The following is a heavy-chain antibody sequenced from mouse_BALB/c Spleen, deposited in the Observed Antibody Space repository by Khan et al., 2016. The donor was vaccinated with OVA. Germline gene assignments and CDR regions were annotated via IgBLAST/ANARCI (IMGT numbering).Heavy chain of an antibody. CDR1: GFTFSTFG. Sequence: EVELVESGGDLVKPGGSLKLSCEASGFTFSTFGMSWVRQTPDKRLEWVATISSGGTYTYYPDSVKGRFTISRDNAKNTLYLQMSSLRSEDTAIDYCARHWVGLMDVWGQGTSVTVSS. D-gene: IGHD1-1*01. J-gene: IGHJ4*01. V-gene: IGHV5-6*01. CDR3: ARHWVGLMDV. CDR2: ISSGGTYT.